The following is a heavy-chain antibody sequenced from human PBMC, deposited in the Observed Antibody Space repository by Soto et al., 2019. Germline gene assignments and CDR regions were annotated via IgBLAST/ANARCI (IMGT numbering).Heavy chain of an antibody. Sequence: EVQLVESGGGLVQPGRSLRLSCAASGFTFDDYAMHWVRQAPGKGLEWVSGISWNSGSIGYADSVKGRFTISRDNAKNSLYLQMNSLRAEDTALYYCAKDGQVAGTEYWYFDLWGRGTLVTVSS. CDR3: AKDGQVAGTEYWYFDL. V-gene: IGHV3-9*01. D-gene: IGHD6-19*01. CDR2: ISWNSGSI. CDR1: GFTFDDYA. J-gene: IGHJ2*01.